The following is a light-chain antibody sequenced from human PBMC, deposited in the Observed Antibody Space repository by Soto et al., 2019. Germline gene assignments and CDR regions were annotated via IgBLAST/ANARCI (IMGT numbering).Light chain of an antibody. CDR2: EVT. Sequence: QSALTQPASVSGSPGQSITVSCTGTSSDIGGYNYVSWYQQHPGKAPKLMVYEVTNRPSGVSDRFSGSKSGNTASLTISGLQAEDEADYYCCSFTSSNTHVFGTGTKVTVL. V-gene: IGLV2-14*01. J-gene: IGLJ1*01. CDR1: SSDIGGYNY. CDR3: CSFTSSNTHV.